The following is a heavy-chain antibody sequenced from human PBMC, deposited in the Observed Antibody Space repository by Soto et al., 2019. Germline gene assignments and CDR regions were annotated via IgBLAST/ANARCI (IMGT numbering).Heavy chain of an antibody. CDR3: AAFGESYRIYYGMDV. CDR1: GGSFSGNY. D-gene: IGHD3-10*01. Sequence: PSETLSLTCAVYGGSFSGNYWIWIRQPPGKGQEWIGEINHSGSSNYNPSLKSRVTISVDTSKNQFSLKLNSVTAADTAVYFFAAFGESYRIYYGMDVWGQGTTVTVSS. V-gene: IGHV4-34*01. J-gene: IGHJ6*02. CDR2: INHSGSS.